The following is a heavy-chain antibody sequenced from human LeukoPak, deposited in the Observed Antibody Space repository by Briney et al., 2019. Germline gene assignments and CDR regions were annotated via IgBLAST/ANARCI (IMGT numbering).Heavy chain of an antibody. V-gene: IGHV1-24*01. CDR2: FDPEDGET. J-gene: IGHJ4*02. D-gene: IGHD3-10*01. CDR1: GYTLTELS. Sequence: ASVKVSCKVSGYTLTELSMHWVRQAPGKGLEWMGGFDPEDGETIYAQKFQGRVTMTEDTSTDTAYMELSSLRSEDTAVYYCVGVTMVRGVFYYWGQGTLVTVSS. CDR3: VGVTMVRGVFYY.